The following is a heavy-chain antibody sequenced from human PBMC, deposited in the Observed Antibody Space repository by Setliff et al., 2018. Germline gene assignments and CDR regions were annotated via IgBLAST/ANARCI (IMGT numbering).Heavy chain of an antibody. CDR2: INNYNFNT. Sequence: ASVKVSCKSSGPTFTDYGITWVRQVPGQGLEWMGWINNYNFNTQYAQKFQGRVTVTTDTSTTTAYMELRSLRADDTAVYYCARINFYVSSGYYYAPELWGQGTTVTVSS. V-gene: IGHV1-18*01. CDR1: GPTFTDYG. CDR3: ARINFYVSSGYYYAPEL. J-gene: IGHJ6*02. D-gene: IGHD3-22*01.